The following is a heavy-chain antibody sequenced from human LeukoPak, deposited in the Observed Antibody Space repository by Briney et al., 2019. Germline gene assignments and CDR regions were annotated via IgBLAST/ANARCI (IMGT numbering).Heavy chain of an antibody. CDR1: GSTFSRYW. CDR3: ARDPEDDWNGLDP. Sequence: GGSLRLSCAASGSTFSRYWMSWVRQAPGKGLEWVANINEDGSEKYHVDSVKGRFTITRDNAKNSLYLQMNSLRAEDTAVYYCARDPEDDWNGLDPWGQGTLVIVSS. D-gene: IGHD3-9*01. CDR2: INEDGSEK. J-gene: IGHJ5*02. V-gene: IGHV3-7*01.